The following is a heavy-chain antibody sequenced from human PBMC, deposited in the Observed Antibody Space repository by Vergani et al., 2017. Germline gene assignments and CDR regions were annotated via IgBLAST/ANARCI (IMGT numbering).Heavy chain of an antibody. J-gene: IGHJ6*02. CDR3: ARDPDIVVVPAAPYYYYYYGMDV. CDR2: IIPFFGTA. CDR1: GGTFSSYA. D-gene: IGHD2-2*01. Sequence: QVQLVQSGAEVKKPGASVKVSCKASGGTFSSYAIIWVRQAPGQGLEWMGGIIPFFGTATYAQRFQVRVTMTTDTSTSTAYMELRSLRSDDTAVYYCARDPDIVVVPAAPYYYYYYGMDVWGQGTTVTVSS. V-gene: IGHV1-69*06.